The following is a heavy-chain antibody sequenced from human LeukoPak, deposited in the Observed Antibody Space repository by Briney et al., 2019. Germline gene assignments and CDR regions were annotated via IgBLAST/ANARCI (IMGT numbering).Heavy chain of an antibody. V-gene: IGHV1-2*06. Sequence: ASVKVSCKASGYTSTGYHMHWVRQAPGQGLEWKGRINPNSGDTNYAQKFQGRVTMTRDTSISTAYMELSRLRSDDTAVFYCARDYCSSTSCLFDYWGQGTLVTVSS. CDR2: INPNSGDT. D-gene: IGHD2-2*01. CDR3: ARDYCSSTSCLFDY. J-gene: IGHJ4*02. CDR1: GYTSTGYH.